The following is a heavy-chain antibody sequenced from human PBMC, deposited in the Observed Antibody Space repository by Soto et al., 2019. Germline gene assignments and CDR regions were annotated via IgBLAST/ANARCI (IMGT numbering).Heavy chain of an antibody. CDR2: MSYGGGS. CDR1: GACIRSSSYS. J-gene: IGHJ6*02. CDR3: ARHRRESVRGALYHYYGMDV. Sequence: KSSETLSLTCVVSGACIRSSSYSWGWIRQPPGKGLEWIGSMSYGGGSYDNPSLKSRVTIPADTSMNQISLKMSSMTAAETAVYYCARHRRESVRGALYHYYGMDVWGQGTPVTVSS. D-gene: IGHD3-10*01. V-gene: IGHV4-39*01.